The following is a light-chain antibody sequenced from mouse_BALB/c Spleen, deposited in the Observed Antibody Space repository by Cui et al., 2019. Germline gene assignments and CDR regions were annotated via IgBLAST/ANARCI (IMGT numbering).Light chain of an antibody. CDR2: AAS. J-gene: IGKJ2*01. CDR1: PTIATW. Sequence: DIQMTQSPASQPASLGESVTITCLASPTIATWLAWYQQKPGKSPQLLIYAASSLADGVPSRFSGSGYGTKFSFKISSLQAEDFVSYYCQQHYSTPYTFGGGTKLEIK. CDR3: QQHYSTPYT. V-gene: IGKV12-98*01.